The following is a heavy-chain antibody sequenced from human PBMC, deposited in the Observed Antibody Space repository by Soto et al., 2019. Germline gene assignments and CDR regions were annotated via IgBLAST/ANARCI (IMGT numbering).Heavy chain of an antibody. CDR2: IYHSGST. CDR1: GGSISSGGYS. V-gene: IGHV4-30-2*01. J-gene: IGHJ5*02. Sequence: QLQLQESGSGLVKPSQTLSLTCAVSGGSISSGGYSWSWIRQPPGKGLEWIGYIYHSGSTYYNPSLKSRVALPVDTPKHRFSLKLSSLSAAATPVSYFASVPGPWGQGTLVTVSS. CDR3: ASVPGP. D-gene: IGHD2-2*01.